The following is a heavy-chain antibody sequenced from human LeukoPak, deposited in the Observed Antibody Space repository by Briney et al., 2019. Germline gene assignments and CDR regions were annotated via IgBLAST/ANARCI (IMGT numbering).Heavy chain of an antibody. CDR2: INPNSVGT. CDR1: GYTFTGYY. Sequence: ASVKVSCKASGYTFTGYYMHWVRQAPGQGLEWMGRINPNSVGTNYAQKFQGRVTMTRDTSISTAYMELSRLRSDDTAVYYCARDRFIVVVVAATPYWFDPWGQGTLVTVSS. CDR3: ARDRFIVVVVAATPYWFDP. V-gene: IGHV1-2*06. J-gene: IGHJ5*02. D-gene: IGHD2-15*01.